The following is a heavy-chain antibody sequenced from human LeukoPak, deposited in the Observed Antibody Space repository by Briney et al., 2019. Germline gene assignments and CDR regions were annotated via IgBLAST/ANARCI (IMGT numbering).Heavy chain of an antibody. CDR3: ATLRGEGEIDY. CDR1: GYSISSGYY. V-gene: IGHV4-38-2*01. Sequence: SETLSLTCAVSGYSISSGYYWGWIRQPPGKGLEWIGSIYHSGSTYYNPSPKSRVTISVDTSKNQFSLKLSSVTAADTAVYYCATLRGEGEIDYWGQGTLVTVSS. D-gene: IGHD3-16*01. J-gene: IGHJ4*02. CDR2: IYHSGST.